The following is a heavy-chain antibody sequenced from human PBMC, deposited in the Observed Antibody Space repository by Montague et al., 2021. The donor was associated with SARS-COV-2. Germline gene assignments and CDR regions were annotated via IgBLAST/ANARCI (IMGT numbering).Heavy chain of an antibody. D-gene: IGHD3-10*01. V-gene: IGHV3-53*01. Sequence: SLRLSCAASGFTVTDTYVTWVRQPPGKGLEWVSVFYAGGDTYYADSVKGRFTIFRDSSNLYLQMNNPRAEDTAVYYCARDKFYYNSASYAMDLWGQGTTVTVSS. CDR3: ARDKFYYNSASYAMDL. CDR1: GFTVTDTY. J-gene: IGHJ6*02. CDR2: FYAGGDT.